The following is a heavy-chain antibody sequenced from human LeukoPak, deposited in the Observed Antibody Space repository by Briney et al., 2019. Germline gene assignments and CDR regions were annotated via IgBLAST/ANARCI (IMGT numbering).Heavy chain of an antibody. CDR3: AKMAIVVVNDDFDY. V-gene: IGHV3-30*18. CDR2: ISYDGSNK. D-gene: IGHD3-22*01. J-gene: IGHJ4*02. CDR1: GFTFSSYS. Sequence: PGGSLRLSCAASGFTFSSYSMNWVRQAPGKGLEWVAVISYDGSNKYYADSVKGRFTISRDNSKNTLYLQMNSLRAEDTAVYYCAKMAIVVVNDDFDYWGQGTLVTVSS.